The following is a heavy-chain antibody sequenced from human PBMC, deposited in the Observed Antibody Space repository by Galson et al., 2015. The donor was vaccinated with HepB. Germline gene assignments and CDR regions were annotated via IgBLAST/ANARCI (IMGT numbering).Heavy chain of an antibody. Sequence: SVKVSCKASGYTFTGYYMHWVRQAPGQGLEWMGWINPNSGGANYAQKFQGRVTMTRDTSITTAYMELSGLKSDDTAVYHCARGGVAYCSSTSCYRIDHWGQGTLVTVSS. J-gene: IGHJ4*02. V-gene: IGHV1-2*02. CDR1: GYTFTGYY. D-gene: IGHD2-2*01. CDR3: ARGGVAYCSSTSCYRIDH. CDR2: INPNSGGA.